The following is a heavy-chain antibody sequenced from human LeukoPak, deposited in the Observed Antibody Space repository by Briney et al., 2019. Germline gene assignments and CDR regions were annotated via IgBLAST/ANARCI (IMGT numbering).Heavy chain of an antibody. CDR2: ISGSGHNT. D-gene: IGHD3-16*02. CDR1: GFTFSNYG. J-gene: IGHJ3*02. V-gene: IGHV3-23*01. CDR3: AKDKVTFGGVIAPDAFDI. Sequence: GGSLRLSCAASGFTFSNYGMNWVRQAPGKGLEWVSAISGSGHNTYYADSVKGRFTISRDNSKNTLYLQMNSLRAEDTAVFYCAKDKVTFGGVIAPDAFDIWGQGTMVTVSS.